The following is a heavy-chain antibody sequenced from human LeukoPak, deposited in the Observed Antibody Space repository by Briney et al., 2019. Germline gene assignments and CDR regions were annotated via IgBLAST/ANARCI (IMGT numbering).Heavy chain of an antibody. J-gene: IGHJ4*02. CDR1: GYTFTSYG. CDR3: ARDSYDFWSGYYDY. Sequence: DSVKVSCKASGYTFTSYGISWVRQAPGQGLEWMGWISAYNGNTNYAQKLQGRVTMTTDTSTSTAYMELRSLRSDDTAVYYCARDSYDFWSGYYDYWGQGTLVTVSS. D-gene: IGHD3-3*01. CDR2: ISAYNGNT. V-gene: IGHV1-18*01.